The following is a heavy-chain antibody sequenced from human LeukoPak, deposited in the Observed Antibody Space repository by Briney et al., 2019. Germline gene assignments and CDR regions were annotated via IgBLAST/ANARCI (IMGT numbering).Heavy chain of an antibody. CDR2: MGPNNGNT. CDR1: GYTFTSYD. V-gene: IGHV1-8*01. J-gene: IGHJ3*02. CDR3: ARGRKTGTRVAVDI. Sequence: ALVKVSCRASGYTFTSYDINWVRQATGQGLEWMGWMGPNNGNTGYAQKFQGRVTMTRNTSISTAYMELSSLRSEDTAVYYCARGRKTGTRVAVDIWGQGTMVTVSS.